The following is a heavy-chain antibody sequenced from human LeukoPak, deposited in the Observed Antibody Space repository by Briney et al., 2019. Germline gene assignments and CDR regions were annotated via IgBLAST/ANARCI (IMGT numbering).Heavy chain of an antibody. CDR3: ASKRSRLNRFDY. Sequence: SETLSLTCAVYGGSFSGYYWSWIRQPPGKGLEWIGEINHSGSTNYNPSLKSRVTISVDTSKNQFSLKLSSVTAADTAVYYCASKRSRLNRFDYWGQGTPVTVSS. D-gene: IGHD2/OR15-2a*01. CDR1: GGSFSGYY. V-gene: IGHV4-34*01. J-gene: IGHJ4*02. CDR2: INHSGST.